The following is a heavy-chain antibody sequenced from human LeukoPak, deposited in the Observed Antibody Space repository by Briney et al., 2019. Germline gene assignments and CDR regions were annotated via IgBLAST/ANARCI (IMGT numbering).Heavy chain of an antibody. V-gene: IGHV3-74*01. D-gene: IGHD3-10*01. Sequence: GGSLRLSCASSGFTFTNYWMHWVRQAPGKGLAWVSRIRTDGRETNYAGSVRGRFTISRDNAKNTLYLEVNSLRAEDTVVYYCSADLHLGSGSLDYWGQGTLVTVSS. CDR3: SADLHLGSGSLDY. CDR1: GFTFTNYW. CDR2: IRTDGRET. J-gene: IGHJ4*02.